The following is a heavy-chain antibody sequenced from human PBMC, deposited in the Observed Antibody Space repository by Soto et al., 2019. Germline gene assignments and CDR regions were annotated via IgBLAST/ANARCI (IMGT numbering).Heavy chain of an antibody. CDR2: ISGSGGST. CDR1: GFTFSSYA. J-gene: IGHJ6*03. CDR3: AKETKRGIAAAGTLPSWRNYYYYMDV. V-gene: IGHV3-23*01. Sequence: GGSLRLSCAASGFTFSSYAMSWVRQAPGKGLEWVSAISGSGGSTYYADSGKGRFTISRDNSKNTLYLQMNSLRAEDTAVYYCAKETKRGIAAAGTLPSWRNYYYYMDVWGKGTTVTVSS. D-gene: IGHD6-13*01.